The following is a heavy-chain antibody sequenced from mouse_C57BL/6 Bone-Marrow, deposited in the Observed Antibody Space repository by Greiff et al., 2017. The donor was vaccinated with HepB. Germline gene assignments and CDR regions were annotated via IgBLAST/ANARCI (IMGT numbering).Heavy chain of an antibody. CDR2: ISGGGGNT. Sequence: EVQRVESGGGLVKPGGSLKLSCAASGFTFSSYTMSWVRQTPEKRLEWVATISGGGGNTYYPDSVKGRFTISRDNAKNTLYLQMSSLRSEDTALYYCASTPNWDYFDYWGQGTTLTVSS. V-gene: IGHV5-9*01. J-gene: IGHJ2*01. CDR3: ASTPNWDYFDY. D-gene: IGHD4-1*02. CDR1: GFTFSSYT.